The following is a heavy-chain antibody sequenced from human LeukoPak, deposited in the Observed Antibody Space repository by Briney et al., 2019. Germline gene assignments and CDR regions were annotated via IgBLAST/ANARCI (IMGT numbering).Heavy chain of an antibody. D-gene: IGHD2-2*01. CDR2: IYYSGST. V-gene: IGHV4-59*01. CDR3: ASGPYCSSTSCYGWYVDY. J-gene: IGHJ4*02. CDR1: GGSISSYY. Sequence: PSETLSLTCTVSGGSISSYYWSWIRQPPGKGLEWIGYIYYSGSTNYNPSLQSRVTISVDTSKNQFSLKLSSVTAADTAAYYCASGPYCSSTSCYGWYVDYWGQGTLVTVSS.